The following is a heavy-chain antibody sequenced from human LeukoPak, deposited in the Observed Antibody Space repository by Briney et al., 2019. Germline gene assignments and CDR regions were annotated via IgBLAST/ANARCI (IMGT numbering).Heavy chain of an antibody. J-gene: IGHJ5*02. V-gene: IGHV1-46*01. D-gene: IGHD1-26*01. CDR1: GYTFTSYY. CDR3: ARAEWELLNWFDP. Sequence: GASVKVSCKASGYTFTSYYIHWVRQAPGQGLEWMGIMNPSGDSTSYAQNFQGRVTMTRDMSTSTAYMELSSLRSEDTAVYYCARAEWELLNWFDPWGQGTLVTVSS. CDR2: MNPSGDST.